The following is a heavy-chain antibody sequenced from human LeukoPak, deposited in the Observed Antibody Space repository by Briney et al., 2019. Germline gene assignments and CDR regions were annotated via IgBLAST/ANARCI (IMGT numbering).Heavy chain of an antibody. Sequence: GGSLRLSCAASGITFSSLWMSWFRQAPGKGLEWVADIKHDASEEHYVASVKGRFSISRDNAKLYLQMNSLRTEDTAVYYCAKRGSDCSGNSCHFAFDTWGQGTMVTVSS. CDR2: IKHDASEE. CDR3: AKRGSDCSGNSCHFAFDT. J-gene: IGHJ3*02. D-gene: IGHD2-15*01. CDR1: GITFSSLW. V-gene: IGHV3-7*01.